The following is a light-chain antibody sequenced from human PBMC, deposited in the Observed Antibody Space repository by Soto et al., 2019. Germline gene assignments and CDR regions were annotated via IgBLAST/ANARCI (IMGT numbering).Light chain of an antibody. J-gene: IGKJ1*01. CDR1: QSVLYSSNNKNY. V-gene: IGKV4-1*01. Sequence: DIVMTQSPDSLAVSLGERATINCKSSQSVLYSSNNKNYLAWYQQKPGQPPKLLIYWASTRESGVPDRFSGSGSGRDFTPTISRLQAEDVAVYYCQQYYSTRRTFGQGTKVEIK. CDR2: WAS. CDR3: QQYYSTRRT.